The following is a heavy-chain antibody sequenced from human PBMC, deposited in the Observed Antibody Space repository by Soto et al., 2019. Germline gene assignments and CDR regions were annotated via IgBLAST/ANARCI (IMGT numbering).Heavy chain of an antibody. J-gene: IGHJ4*02. Sequence: EVQLVESGGGLVQPGGSLRLSCAASGFTVSSNYMSWVRQAPGKGLEWVPVIYSGGSTYYADSVKGRFTISRDNSKNTLYLQMNSLRAEDTAVYYCARGNSYAHQFDYWGQGTLVTVSS. CDR2: IYSGGST. V-gene: IGHV3-66*01. D-gene: IGHD5-18*01. CDR3: ARGNSYAHQFDY. CDR1: GFTVSSNY.